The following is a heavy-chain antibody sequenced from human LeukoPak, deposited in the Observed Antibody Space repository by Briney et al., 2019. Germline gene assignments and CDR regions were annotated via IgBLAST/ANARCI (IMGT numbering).Heavy chain of an antibody. CDR3: AREGYCSSTSCIGLYYYYYGMDV. J-gene: IGHJ6*02. CDR1: GGSFSGYY. D-gene: IGHD2-2*01. V-gene: IGHV4-4*07. CDR2: IYTSGST. Sequence: SETLSLTCAVYGGSFSGYYWSWIRQPAGKGLEWIGRIYTSGSTNYNPSLKSRVTMSVDTSKNQFSLKLSSVTAADTAVYYCAREGYCSSTSCIGLYYYYYGMDVWGQGTTVTVSS.